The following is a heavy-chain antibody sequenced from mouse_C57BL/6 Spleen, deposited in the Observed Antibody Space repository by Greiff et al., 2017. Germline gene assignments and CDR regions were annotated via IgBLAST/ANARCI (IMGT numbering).Heavy chain of an antibody. CDR1: GYAFSSSW. CDR2: IYPGDGDT. J-gene: IGHJ1*03. Sequence: QVQLQQSGPELVKPGASVKISCKASGYAFSSSWMNWVKQRPGKGLEWIGRIYPGDGDTNYNGKFKGKATLTADKSSSTAYMQLSSLTSEDSAVYFGGGTTVVPSLYFDVWGTGTTVTVSS. CDR3: GGTTVVPSLYFDV. D-gene: IGHD1-1*01. V-gene: IGHV1-82*01.